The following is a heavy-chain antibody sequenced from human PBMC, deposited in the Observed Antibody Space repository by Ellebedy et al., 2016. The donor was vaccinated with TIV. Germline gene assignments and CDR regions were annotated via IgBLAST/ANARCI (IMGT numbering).Heavy chain of an antibody. CDR2: ISGTGYNT. D-gene: IGHD5-24*01. J-gene: IGHJ4*02. CDR3: VRDGYNRIPFDY. CDR1: GFTLNSYA. V-gene: IGHV3-23*01. Sequence: GESLKLSCAGSGFTLNSYAMSWVRQAPRKGLEWVATISGTGYNTDYGDSVKGRFTISRDNSKNALYLQMDTLRVDDTAVYYCVRDGYNRIPFDYWGQGTLVTVSS.